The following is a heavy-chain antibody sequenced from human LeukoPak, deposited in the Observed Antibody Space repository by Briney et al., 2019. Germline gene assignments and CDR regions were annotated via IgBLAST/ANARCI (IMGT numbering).Heavy chain of an antibody. CDR2: IYYSGST. V-gene: IGHV4-39*01. J-gene: IGHJ3*02. CDR3: ARRYTVTTNINFSSGLYHDAFDI. Sequence: EASETLSLTCTVSGGSISSSSYYSGWIRQPPGKGLEWIGSIYYSGSTYYNPSLKSRVTISVDTSKNQFSLKLSSVTAADTAVYYCARRYTVTTNINFSSGLYHDAFDIWGQGTMVTVSS. D-gene: IGHD4-17*01. CDR1: GGSISSSSYY.